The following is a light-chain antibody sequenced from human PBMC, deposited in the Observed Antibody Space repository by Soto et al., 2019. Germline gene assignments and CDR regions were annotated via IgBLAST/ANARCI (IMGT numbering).Light chain of an antibody. J-gene: IGKJ5*01. CDR1: QSVSNY. Sequence: EIVLTQSPVTLSLSRGERATLSCRASQSVSNYLTWYQQKPGQAPRLLIYDASNRATGIPDRFSGSGSGTDFTLTIGSLQSEDFAVYYCQQYSSSPSFGQGTRLEIK. CDR2: DAS. V-gene: IGKV3-11*01. CDR3: QQYSSSPS.